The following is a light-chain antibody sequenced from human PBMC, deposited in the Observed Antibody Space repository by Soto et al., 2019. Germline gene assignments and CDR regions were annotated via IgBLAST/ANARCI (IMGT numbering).Light chain of an antibody. J-gene: IGKJ4*01. CDR3: QQFISYPLT. CDR2: DAS. CDR1: QGISSA. V-gene: IGKV1-13*02. Sequence: AIQLTQSPYSLSASVGDRVTITCRASQGISSALAWYQQKPGKAPKLLIYDASSLETGVPSRFSGSAYGTDFTLTISSLQPEDFATYFCQQFISYPLTFGGGTKVEIK.